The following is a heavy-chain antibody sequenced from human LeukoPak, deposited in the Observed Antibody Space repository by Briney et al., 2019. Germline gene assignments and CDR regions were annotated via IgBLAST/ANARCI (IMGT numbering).Heavy chain of an antibody. CDR1: GYSISSGYY. D-gene: IGHD6-6*01. V-gene: IGHV4-38-2*01. CDR3: ARGEQLGDYYYYMDV. J-gene: IGHJ6*03. CDR2: INHSGST. Sequence: KPSETLSLTCAVSGYSISSGYYWGWIRQPPRKGPEWIGEINHSGSTNYNPSLKSRVTMSVDTSKNQFSLKLSSVTAADTAVYYCARGEQLGDYYYYMDVWGKGTTVTVSS.